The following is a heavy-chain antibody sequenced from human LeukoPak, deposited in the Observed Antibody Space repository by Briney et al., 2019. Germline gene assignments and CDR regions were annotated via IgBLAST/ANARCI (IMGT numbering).Heavy chain of an antibody. V-gene: IGHV4-39*01. CDR2: IYYTGNT. Sequence: SETLSLTCSVSGVSISSSNSYWGWIRQPPGKGLEWIGSIYYTGNTYYNGALKSRFTISIDKTKNQFSLKLTSVTAADTAVYYCARHAWQWLPFEHWGQGTLVTVSS. CDR1: GVSISSSNSY. CDR3: ARHAWQWLPFEH. D-gene: IGHD6-19*01. J-gene: IGHJ4*02.